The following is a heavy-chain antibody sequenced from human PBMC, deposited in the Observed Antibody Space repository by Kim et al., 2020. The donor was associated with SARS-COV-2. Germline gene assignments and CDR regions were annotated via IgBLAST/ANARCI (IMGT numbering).Heavy chain of an antibody. CDR3: AKGWGYCSSTSCYGGMFDH. CDR1: GFTFGDYA. Sequence: GGSLRLSCAASGFTFGDYAMHWVRQAPGKGLEWVSGISWNSGSIGYADSVKGRFTISRDNAKHSLYLQMNSLRAEDTALYYCAKGWGYCSSTSCYGGMFDHWGQGNLVPVAS. J-gene: IGHJ4*02. CDR2: ISWNSGSI. D-gene: IGHD2-2*01. V-gene: IGHV3-9*01.